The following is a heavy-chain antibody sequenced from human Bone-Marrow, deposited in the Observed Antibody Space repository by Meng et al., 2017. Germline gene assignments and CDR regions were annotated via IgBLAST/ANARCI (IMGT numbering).Heavy chain of an antibody. J-gene: IGHJ4*02. CDR2: IYYSGST. D-gene: IGHD1-26*01. CDR3: ARALVGANYY. V-gene: IGHV4-59*01. CDR1: GGSISSYY. Sequence: SETLSLTCTVSGGSISSYYWSWIRQPPGKGLEWIGYIYYSGSTNYNPSLKSRVTISIDTSKNQFSLKLSSVTAADTAVYYCARALVGANYYWDQGTLVTVSS.